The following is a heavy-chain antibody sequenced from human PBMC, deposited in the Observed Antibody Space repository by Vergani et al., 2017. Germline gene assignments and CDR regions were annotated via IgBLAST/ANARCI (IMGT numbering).Heavy chain of an antibody. D-gene: IGHD2-21*01. CDR3: ARDGGEYDKDALDG. Sequence: QVQLQESGPGLVKPSETLSLTCTVSGGSISSYYWSWIRQPPVKGLEWIWSIYYSENKFYNPSLESRVTLSIDTTKNQFSLKLKAVTAADTAVYYCARDGGEYDKDALDGWGQGTKVTVTS. CDR1: GGSISSYY. CDR2: IYYSENK. J-gene: IGHJ3*01. V-gene: IGHV4-59*04.